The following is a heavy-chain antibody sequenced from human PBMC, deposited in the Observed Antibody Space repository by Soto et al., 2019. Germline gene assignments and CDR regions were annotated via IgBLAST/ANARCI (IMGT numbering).Heavy chain of an antibody. J-gene: IGHJ4*02. CDR2: IYYSGST. CDR1: GATTSSSSCH. Sequence: LLTLSLTSSVSGATTSSSSCHWGCNRQPPGKGLEWIGSIYYSGSTYYNPSFLSRVSISVDTSKNQFSLKLSSVTAADTAVYYCARFSAVWDCSSTSCVSFDYWGQGTLVIVSS. V-gene: IGHV4-39*07. D-gene: IGHD2-2*01. CDR3: ARFSAVWDCSSTSCVSFDY.